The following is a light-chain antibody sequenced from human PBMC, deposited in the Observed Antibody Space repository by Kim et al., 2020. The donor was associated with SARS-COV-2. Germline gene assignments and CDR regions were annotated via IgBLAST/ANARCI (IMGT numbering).Light chain of an antibody. J-gene: IGKJ2*01. CDR3: QQSYSNPPEYT. V-gene: IGKV1-39*01. Sequence: DIQMTQSPSSLSASVGDRVTITCRASQSISNYLNWYQQKPGKAPKVLIYAASTLQSGVPSRFSGSGSGTDFTLTISSLQPEDFATYYCQQSYSNPPEYTFGQGTKLKI. CDR2: AAS. CDR1: QSISNY.